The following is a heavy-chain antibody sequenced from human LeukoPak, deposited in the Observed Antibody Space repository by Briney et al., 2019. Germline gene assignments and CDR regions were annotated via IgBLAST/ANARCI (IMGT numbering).Heavy chain of an antibody. CDR2: ISDGGGGT. D-gene: IGHD3-10*01. CDR1: GFTFSNYA. Sequence: GGSLRLSCAASGFTFSNYAMSWVRQAPGKGLEWVSSISDGGGGTYYADSVKGRFTISRDNSKNTLYLLMNSLRAEDTAIYYCANRGKYYFDYWGQGTLVTVSS. CDR3: ANRGKYYFDY. J-gene: IGHJ4*02. V-gene: IGHV3-23*01.